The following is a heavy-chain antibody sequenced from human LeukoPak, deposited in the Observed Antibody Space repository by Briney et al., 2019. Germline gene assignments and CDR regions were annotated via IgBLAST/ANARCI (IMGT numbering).Heavy chain of an antibody. D-gene: IGHD3-10*01. CDR2: INPNSGGT. CDR1: GYTFTGYY. V-gene: IGHV1-2*02. Sequence: GASVKVSCKASGYTFTGYYMHWVRQAPGQGLEWMGWINPNSGGTNYAQKFQGRVTMTRDTSISTAYMELSMLRSDDTAVYYCARDRNYYGSGSLYQVDWGQGTLVTVSS. CDR3: ARDRNYYGSGSLYQVD. J-gene: IGHJ4*02.